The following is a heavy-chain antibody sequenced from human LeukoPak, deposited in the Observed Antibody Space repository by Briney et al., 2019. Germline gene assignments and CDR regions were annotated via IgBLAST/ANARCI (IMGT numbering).Heavy chain of an antibody. Sequence: SETLSLTCTVSGDSINVNYWSSIRQPPGKGLEWIGNIYYSGNTNYSPSLKSKVTIAGDRSKKQLSLKLTSVTAADRAIYYCAINGKAVTSEAQYYYIDVWGKGTTVTVSS. D-gene: IGHD4-17*01. V-gene: IGHV4-59*03. CDR3: AINGKAVTSEAQYYYIDV. CDR2: IYYSGNT. J-gene: IGHJ6*03. CDR1: GDSINVNY.